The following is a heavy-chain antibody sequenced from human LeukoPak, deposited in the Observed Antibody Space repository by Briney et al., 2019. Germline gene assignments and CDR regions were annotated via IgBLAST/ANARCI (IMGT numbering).Heavy chain of an antibody. CDR1: GGTFSSYA. D-gene: IGHD6-13*01. CDR3: ARSHSSWYWFDP. CDR2: IDPRGGST. Sequence: ASVKVSCKASGGTFSSYAISWVRQAPGQGLEWMGVIDPRGGSTTYAQKVQGRFTMTRDTSTNTVYMELRSLNSEDTAVYYCARSHSSWYWFDPWGQGTLVTVSS. V-gene: IGHV1-46*01. J-gene: IGHJ5*02.